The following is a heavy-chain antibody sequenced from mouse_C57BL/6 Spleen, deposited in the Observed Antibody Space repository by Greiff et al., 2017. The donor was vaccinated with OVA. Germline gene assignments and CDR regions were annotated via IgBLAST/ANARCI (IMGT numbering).Heavy chain of an antibody. CDR2: IDPSDSET. CDR1: GYTFTSYW. Sequence: QVQLQQPGAELVRPGSSVKLSCKASGYTFTSYWMHWVKQRPIQGLEWIGNIDPSDSETYYNQKFKDKATLTVDNSSSTAYMQRSSLTSEDSAVYYCARLSYGSSYVGYVDVWGTGTTVTVSS. D-gene: IGHD1-1*01. J-gene: IGHJ1*03. V-gene: IGHV1-52*01. CDR3: ARLSYGSSYVGYVDV.